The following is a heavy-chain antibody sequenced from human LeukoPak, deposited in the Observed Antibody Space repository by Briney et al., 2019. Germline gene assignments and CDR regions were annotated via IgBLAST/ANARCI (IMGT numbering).Heavy chain of an antibody. CDR3: AKSLTIWSSGSLDH. CDR2: IISSGTTR. Sequence: GGSLRLSCAASGIMFSNYVISWVRQAPGKGLEWLTAIISSGTTRYYAESVKGRFTISRDNSNNTVFLEMNSLRVEDTAVYYCAKSLTIWSSGSLDHWGQGTQVTVSS. D-gene: IGHD3-22*01. J-gene: IGHJ4*02. V-gene: IGHV3-23*01. CDR1: GIMFSNYV.